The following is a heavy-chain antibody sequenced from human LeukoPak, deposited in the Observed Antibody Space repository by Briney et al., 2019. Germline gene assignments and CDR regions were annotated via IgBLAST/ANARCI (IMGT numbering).Heavy chain of an antibody. Sequence: TGGSLRLSCAASGFTFSDYYMSWIRQAPGKGLEWVSYISSSGSTIYYADSVKGRFTISRDNAKNSLYLQMNSLRAEDTAVYYCAREYYYGSGSPDAFDIWGQGTMVTVSS. V-gene: IGHV3-11*01. J-gene: IGHJ3*02. CDR1: GFTFSDYY. CDR2: ISSSGSTI. CDR3: AREYYYGSGSPDAFDI. D-gene: IGHD3-10*01.